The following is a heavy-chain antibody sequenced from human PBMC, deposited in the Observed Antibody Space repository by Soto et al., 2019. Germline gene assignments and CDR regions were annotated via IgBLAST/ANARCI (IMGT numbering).Heavy chain of an antibody. D-gene: IGHD3-9*01. CDR1: GFTFSSYS. CDR3: ARVWVDGPHPPPTNCFAP. J-gene: IGHJ5*02. V-gene: IGHV3-48*01. CDR2: ISSSSSTI. Sequence: GGSLRLSCAASGFTFSSYSMNWVRQAPGKGLEWVSYISSSSSTIYYADSVKGRFTISRDNAKNSLYLQMNSLRAEDTAVYYYARVWVDGPHPPPTNCFAPWGQGTLVPVSS.